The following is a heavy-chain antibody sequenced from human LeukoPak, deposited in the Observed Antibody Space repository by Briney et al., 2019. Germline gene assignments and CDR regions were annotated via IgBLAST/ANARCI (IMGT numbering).Heavy chain of an antibody. Sequence: ESLKISCKGSGYSFTSYWIGWVRQMPGKGLEWMGIIYPGDSDTRYSPSLQGQVTISADKSISTAYLQWSSLKASDTAMYYCARRLCGGDCPNWFDPWGQGTLVTVSS. CDR2: IYPGDSDT. CDR1: GYSFTSYW. D-gene: IGHD2-21*02. J-gene: IGHJ5*02. CDR3: ARRLCGGDCPNWFDP. V-gene: IGHV5-51*01.